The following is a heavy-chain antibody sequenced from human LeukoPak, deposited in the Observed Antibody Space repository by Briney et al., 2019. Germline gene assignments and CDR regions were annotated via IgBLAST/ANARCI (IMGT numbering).Heavy chain of an antibody. CDR2: IHPHSGGT. CDR1: GYSFTAYS. V-gene: IGHV1-2*02. J-gene: IGHJ4*02. D-gene: IGHD5-18*01. CDR3: GRLGTGYSLAH. Sequence: ASVKVSCKSSGYSFTAYSIVWVRQAPGQGREWMGWIHPHSGGTEYAKKFHGRVTMTRDTSISTAYMEVDSLGNDDAAVYYCGRLGTGYSLAHWGQGTLVTVSS.